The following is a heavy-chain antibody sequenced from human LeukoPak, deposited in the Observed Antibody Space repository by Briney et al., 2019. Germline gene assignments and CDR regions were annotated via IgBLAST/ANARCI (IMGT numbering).Heavy chain of an antibody. CDR1: GFTFSGSA. D-gene: IGHD2-21*02. J-gene: IGHJ4*02. CDR3: TRLGVTTDY. Sequence: PGGSLRLSCAASGFTFSGSAMHWVRQASGKGLEWVGRIRSKANSYATAYAASVKGRFAISRDDSKNTAYLQMNSLKTEDTAVYYCTRLGVTTDYWGQGTLVTVSS. CDR2: IRSKANSYAT. V-gene: IGHV3-73*01.